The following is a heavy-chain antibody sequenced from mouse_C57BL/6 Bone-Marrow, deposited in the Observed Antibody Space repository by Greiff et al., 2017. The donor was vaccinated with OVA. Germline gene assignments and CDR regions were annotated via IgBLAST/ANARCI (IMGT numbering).Heavy chain of an antibody. CDR3: ARGLGFAY. Sequence: QVQLQQSGPELVKPGASVKISCKASGYAFSSSWMNWVKQRPGKGLEWIGRIYPGDGDTNYNGKFKGKATLTADKSSSTAYMQLSSLTSEDSAVYFCARGLGFAYWGQGTLVTVSA. J-gene: IGHJ3*01. CDR2: IYPGDGDT. V-gene: IGHV1-82*01. D-gene: IGHD3-3*01. CDR1: GYAFSSSW.